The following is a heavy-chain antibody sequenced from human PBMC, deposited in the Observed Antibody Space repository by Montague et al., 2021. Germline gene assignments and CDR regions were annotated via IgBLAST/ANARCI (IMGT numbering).Heavy chain of an antibody. CDR1: GGSISSGGFY. D-gene: IGHD2-15*01. CDR2: IYDSGST. Sequence: TLSLTRSVSGGSISSGGFYWSWIRQHPGKGPEWIGSIYDSGSTNYNPSLKSRLTLSRDTSKNQVSLRLTSVTTAETAVYYCARSGGYCSGGRCDTFDYWGQGTLVTVSS. CDR3: ARSGGYCSGGRCDTFDY. J-gene: IGHJ4*02. V-gene: IGHV4-31*03.